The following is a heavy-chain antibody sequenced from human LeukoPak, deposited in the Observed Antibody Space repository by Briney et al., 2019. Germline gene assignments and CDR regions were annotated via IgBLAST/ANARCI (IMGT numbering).Heavy chain of an antibody. CDR2: IYYSGST. V-gene: IGHV4-39*07. CDR1: GGSISSSSYY. Sequence: SETLSLTCTVSGGSISSSSYYWGWIRQPPGKGLEWIGSIYYSGSTYYNPSLKSRVTISVDTSKNQFSLKLSSVTAADTAVYYCAIIAVAGNDYWGQGTLVTVSS. D-gene: IGHD6-19*01. CDR3: AIIAVAGNDY. J-gene: IGHJ4*02.